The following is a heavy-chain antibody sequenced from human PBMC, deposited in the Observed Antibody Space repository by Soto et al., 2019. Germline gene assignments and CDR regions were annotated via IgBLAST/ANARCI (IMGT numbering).Heavy chain of an antibody. Sequence: EVQLVESGGGFVQPGGSLRLSCVASRISFTNAWMSWVRQAPGKGPEWVGRIKSKTDGGTADYAAPVKGRFTISRDDSQNTLYLHMDSLKTEDTALYHCSTDIGIYGLDIWGQGTTFTFPS. V-gene: IGHV3-15*01. CDR2: IKSKTDGGTA. D-gene: IGHD1-26*01. CDR3: STDIGIYGLDI. CDR1: RISFTNAW. J-gene: IGHJ6*02.